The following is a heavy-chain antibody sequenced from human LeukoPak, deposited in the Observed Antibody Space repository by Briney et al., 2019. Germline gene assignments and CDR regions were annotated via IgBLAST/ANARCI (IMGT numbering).Heavy chain of an antibody. V-gene: IGHV3-33*08. CDR3: ARAFTYYDFWSGWDYYYYMDV. Sequence: GGSLRLSCAASGFTFSSYAMHRVRQAPGKGLEWVAVIWYDGNNKYYADSVKGRFTISRDNSKNTLYLQMNSLRAEDTAVYYCARAFTYYDFWSGWDYYYYMDVWGKGTTVTVSS. CDR2: IWYDGNNK. CDR1: GFTFSSYA. J-gene: IGHJ6*03. D-gene: IGHD3-3*01.